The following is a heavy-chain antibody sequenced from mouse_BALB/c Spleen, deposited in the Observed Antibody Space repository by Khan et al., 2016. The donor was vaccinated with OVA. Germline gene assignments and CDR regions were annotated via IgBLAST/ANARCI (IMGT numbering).Heavy chain of an antibody. Sequence: EVMLVESGGDLVKPGGSLKLPCAASGFTFSTYGMSWVRQAPDKRLEWVATVSTGGSYTYYPDSVKGRLTISRDNAKNTLYLQMSGLRSEDTAMFYCTRLAYYYDSEGFAYWGQGTLVTVSA. V-gene: IGHV5-6*02. J-gene: IGHJ3*01. CDR1: GFTFSTYG. D-gene: IGHD1-1*01. CDR3: TRLAYYYDSEGFAY. CDR2: VSTGGSYT.